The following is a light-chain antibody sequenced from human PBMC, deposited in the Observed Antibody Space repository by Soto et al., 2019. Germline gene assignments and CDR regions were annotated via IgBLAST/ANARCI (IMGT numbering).Light chain of an antibody. V-gene: IGLV2-14*01. CDR1: SSDVGCYNY. CDR2: DVS. J-gene: IGLJ2*01. CDR3: CSYTSISTVV. Sequence: QSALTQPASVSGSPGQSITISCTGTSSDVGCYNYVSWYRQYPGEAPKLMIYDVSNRPSGVSNRFSGSKSGNTASLTISGLQAEEEADYYCCSYTSISTVVFGGGTKLTVL.